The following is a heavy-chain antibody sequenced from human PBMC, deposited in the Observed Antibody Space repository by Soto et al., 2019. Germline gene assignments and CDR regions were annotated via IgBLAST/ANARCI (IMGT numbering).Heavy chain of an antibody. D-gene: IGHD3-22*01. CDR2: IWYDGSNK. V-gene: IGHV3-33*01. Sequence: QVQLVESGGGVVQPGRSLRLSCAASGFTFSSYGMHWVRQAPGKGLEWVAVIWYDGSNKYYADSVKGRFTISRDNSKNTLYLQMNSLRAEDTAVYYCARDRSSYYDSSGYYLGYGMDVWGQGTTVTVSS. CDR1: GFTFSSYG. J-gene: IGHJ6*02. CDR3: ARDRSSYYDSSGYYLGYGMDV.